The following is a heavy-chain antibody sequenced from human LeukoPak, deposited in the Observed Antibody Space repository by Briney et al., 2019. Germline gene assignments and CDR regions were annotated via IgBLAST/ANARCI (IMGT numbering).Heavy chain of an antibody. CDR1: GFTFSSYA. D-gene: IGHD2-2*01. Sequence: PGGSLRLSCAASGFTFSSYAMSWVRQAPEKGLEWVSAISGSGGSTYYADSVKGRFTISRDNSKNTLYLQMNSLRAEDTAVYYCAKDFFCSTSCYSTFDYWGQGTLVTVSS. V-gene: IGHV3-23*01. CDR3: AKDFFCSTSCYSTFDY. CDR2: ISGSGGST. J-gene: IGHJ4*02.